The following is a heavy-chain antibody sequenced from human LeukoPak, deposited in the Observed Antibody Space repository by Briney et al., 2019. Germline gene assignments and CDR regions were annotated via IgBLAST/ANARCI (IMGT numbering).Heavy chain of an antibody. J-gene: IGHJ5*02. Sequence: GGSLRLSCAASGFTFSSYAMSWVRQAPGKGLEWVSAISGSGGSTYYADSVKGRFTISRDNSENTLYLQMNSLRAEDTAVHYCAKVAVPAAILKNWFDPWGQGTLVTVSS. CDR3: AKVAVPAAILKNWFDP. V-gene: IGHV3-23*01. CDR1: GFTFSSYA. D-gene: IGHD2-2*01. CDR2: ISGSGGST.